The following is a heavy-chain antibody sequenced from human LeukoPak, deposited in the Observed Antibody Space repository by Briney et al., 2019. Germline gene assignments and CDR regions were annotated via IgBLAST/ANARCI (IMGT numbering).Heavy chain of an antibody. V-gene: IGHV4-61*01. D-gene: IGHD1-1*01. J-gene: IGHJ4*02. CDR2: IYYSGST. Sequence: SETLSLTCTVSGGSVSSGSYYWSWIRQPPGKGLEWIGYIYYSGSTNYNPSLKSRVTISIDTSKNQFSLKLSSVTAADTAVYYCARAGHTWNDGGYWGQGTLVTVSS. CDR1: GGSVSSGSYY. CDR3: ARAGHTWNDGGY.